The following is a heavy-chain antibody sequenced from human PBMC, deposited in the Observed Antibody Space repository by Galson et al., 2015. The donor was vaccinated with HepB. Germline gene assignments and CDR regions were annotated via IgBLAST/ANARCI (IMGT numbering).Heavy chain of an antibody. CDR2: IIPIFGTA. V-gene: IGHV1-69*01. CDR3: ARRTAHSDYYSYGMDV. J-gene: IGHJ6*02. D-gene: IGHD5-18*01. CDR1: GGAFSSYA. Sequence: CKASGGAFSSYAISWVRQAPGQGLEWMGGIIPIFGTANYAQKFQGRVTITADESTSTAYMELSSLRSEDTAVYYCARRTAHSDYYSYGMDVWGQGTTVTVSS.